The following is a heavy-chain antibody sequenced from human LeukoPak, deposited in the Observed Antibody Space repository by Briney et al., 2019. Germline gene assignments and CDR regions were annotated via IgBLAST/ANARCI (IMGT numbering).Heavy chain of an antibody. CDR1: GFPLSENY. J-gene: IGHJ4*02. V-gene: IGHV3-11*01. D-gene: IGHD7-27*01. CDR3: ARGRWGLDY. Sequence: GGSLRLSCAASGFPLSENYMTWIRQVPGKGLEWVSYISGAGNIMYYADSVKGRFTISRDNTKNSLFLQMNSLRAEDTAVYYCARGRWGLDYWGQGTLVTVSS. CDR2: ISGAGNIM.